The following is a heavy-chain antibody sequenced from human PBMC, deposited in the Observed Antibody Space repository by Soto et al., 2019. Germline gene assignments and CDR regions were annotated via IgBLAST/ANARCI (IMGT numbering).Heavy chain of an antibody. CDR2: ISGSGGNT. CDR3: AKDALRRPEVYFDH. CDR1: GFTFSNYA. V-gene: IGHV3-23*01. Sequence: HPGGSLRLSCAASGFTFSNYAMNWVRQAPGKGLEWVSAISGSGGNTYYADSVKGRFTFSRDNSKNTLYLQINSLRAEDTAVYYCAKDALRRPEVYFDHCGQGLRVTVAS. J-gene: IGHJ4*02.